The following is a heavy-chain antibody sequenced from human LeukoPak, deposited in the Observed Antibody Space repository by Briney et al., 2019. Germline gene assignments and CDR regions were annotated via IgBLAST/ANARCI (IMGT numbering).Heavy chain of an antibody. D-gene: IGHD6-13*01. J-gene: IGHJ6*03. CDR2: IIPIFGTA. CDR3: ARDGVLSYYYYMDV. CDR1: GGTFSSYA. Sequence: ASVKVSCKASGGTFSSYAISWVRQAPGQGLEWMGRIIPIFGTANYAQKFQGRVTITTDESTSTAYMELSSLRSEDTAVYYCARDGVLSYYYYMDVWGEGTTVTVSS. V-gene: IGHV1-69*05.